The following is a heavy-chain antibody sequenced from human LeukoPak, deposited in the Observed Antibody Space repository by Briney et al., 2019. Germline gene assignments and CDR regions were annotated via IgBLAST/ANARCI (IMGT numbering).Heavy chain of an antibody. CDR2: VNHSGGT. J-gene: IGHJ5*02. Sequence: PSETLSLTCDVYGESFSGYYWSWIRQPPGQGLEWIGEVNHSGGTNYNPSLKRRVTISLDTSKNQFSLKLSSVTAADTAMYFCAGFIAADFDPWGQGTLVTVSS. V-gene: IGHV4-34*01. D-gene: IGHD6-25*01. CDR3: AGFIAADFDP. CDR1: GESFSGYY.